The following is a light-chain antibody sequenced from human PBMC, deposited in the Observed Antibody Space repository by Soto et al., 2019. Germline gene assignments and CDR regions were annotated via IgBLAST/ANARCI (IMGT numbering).Light chain of an antibody. J-gene: IGKJ1*01. Sequence: AIPLTQSPSSLSASIGDRVTITCRASQGIRNDVSWYQQKPGKAPKFLIFAASNLQSGVPSRFSGSGSGTEFTLIITSLQPEDFATYYCLQDYNYPWTFGQGTKVEIK. CDR1: QGIRND. CDR3: LQDYNYPWT. V-gene: IGKV1-6*02. CDR2: AAS.